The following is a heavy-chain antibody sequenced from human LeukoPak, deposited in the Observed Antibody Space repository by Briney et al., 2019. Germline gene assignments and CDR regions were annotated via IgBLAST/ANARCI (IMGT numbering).Heavy chain of an antibody. CDR3: ARGELGISAFDI. CDR2: INHSGST. Sequence: PSETLSLTCAVYGGSFSGYYWSWIRQPPGKGLKWIGEINHSGSTNYHPSLKSRVTISLDTSKNQFSLKLRSVTAADTAVYYCARGELGISAFDIWGQGTMVTVS. D-gene: IGHD7-27*01. CDR1: GGSFSGYY. V-gene: IGHV4-34*01. J-gene: IGHJ3*02.